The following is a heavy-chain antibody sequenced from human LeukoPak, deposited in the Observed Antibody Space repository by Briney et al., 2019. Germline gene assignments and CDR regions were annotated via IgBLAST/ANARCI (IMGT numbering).Heavy chain of an antibody. D-gene: IGHD3-22*01. V-gene: IGHV1-18*01. CDR3: ARDQPPPFFYDSSGYFDYYYYGMDV. CDR2: ISAYNGNT. J-gene: IGHJ6*02. Sequence: ASVTVSCTASGYTFTSYGISWVRQAPGQGLEWMGWISAYNGNTNYAQKLQGRVTMTTDTSTSAAYMELRSLRSDDTAVYYCARDQPPPFFYDSSGYFDYYYYGMDVWGQGTTVTVSS. CDR1: GYTFTSYG.